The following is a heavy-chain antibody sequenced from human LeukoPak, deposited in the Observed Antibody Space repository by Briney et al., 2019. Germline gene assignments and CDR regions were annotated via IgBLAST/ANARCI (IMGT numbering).Heavy chain of an antibody. CDR3: AKDISLLNYIFDY. CDR1: GFTFSSYW. CDR2: IKQDGSEK. Sequence: GGSLRLSCAASGFTFSSYWMSWVRQAPGKGLEWVANIKQDGSEKYYVDSVKGRFTISRDNAKNSLYLQMNSLRAEDTALYYCAKDISLLNYIFDYWGQGTLVTVSS. J-gene: IGHJ4*02. V-gene: IGHV3-7*03. D-gene: IGHD3-9*01.